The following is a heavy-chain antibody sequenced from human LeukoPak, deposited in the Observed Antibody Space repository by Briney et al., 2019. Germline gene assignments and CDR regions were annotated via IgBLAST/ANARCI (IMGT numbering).Heavy chain of an antibody. CDR3: ARAPPQYFDWLYFDY. V-gene: IGHV3-7*01. J-gene: IGHJ4*02. D-gene: IGHD3-9*01. CDR2: IKQDGSEK. Sequence: GGSLRLSCAASGFTFSSYWMSWVRQAPGKGLEWVANIKQDGSEKYYVDSVKGRFTLSRDNAKNSLYLQMNSLRAEDTAVYYCARAPPQYFDWLYFDYWGQGTLVTVSS. CDR1: GFTFSSYW.